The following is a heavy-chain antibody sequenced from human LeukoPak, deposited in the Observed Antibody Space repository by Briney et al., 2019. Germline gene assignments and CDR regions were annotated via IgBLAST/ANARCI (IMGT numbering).Heavy chain of an antibody. D-gene: IGHD1-26*01. CDR3: AKGKRELLRYFDY. V-gene: IGHV3-9*01. Sequence: GGPLRLSCAASGFTFDDYAMHWVRQAPGKGLEWVSGISWNSGSIGYADSVKGRFTISRDNAKNSLYLQMNSLRAEDTALYYCAKGKRELLRYFDYRGQGTLVTVSS. CDR2: ISWNSGSI. CDR1: GFTFDDYA. J-gene: IGHJ4*02.